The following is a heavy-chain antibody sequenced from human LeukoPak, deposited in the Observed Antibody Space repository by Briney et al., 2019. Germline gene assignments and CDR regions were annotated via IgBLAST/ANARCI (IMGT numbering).Heavy chain of an antibody. Sequence: GGSLRLSCAASGFTFSSYGMHWVRQAPGKGLEWVSNIGSSGTTRYYADSVKGRFSISRDNAKSSLYLQMNSLRVEDTGVYYCALLAVASDFDYWGQGALVTVSS. CDR1: GFTFSSYG. D-gene: IGHD6-19*01. J-gene: IGHJ4*02. V-gene: IGHV3-48*04. CDR3: ALLAVASDFDY. CDR2: IGSSGTTR.